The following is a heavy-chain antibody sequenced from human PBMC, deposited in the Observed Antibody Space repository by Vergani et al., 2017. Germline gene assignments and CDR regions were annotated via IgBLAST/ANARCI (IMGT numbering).Heavy chain of an antibody. V-gene: IGHV4-30-4*08. J-gene: IGHJ4*02. CDR3: ARILTLYDFWSGYCDYFDY. D-gene: IGHD3-3*01. Sequence: QVQLQESGPGLVKPSQTLSLTCTVSGGSISSGDYYWSWIRQPPGKGLEWIGYIYYSGSTNYNPSLKSRVTISVDTSKNQFSLKLSSVTAADTAVYYCARILTLYDFWSGYCDYFDYWGQGTLVTVSS. CDR1: GGSISSGDYY. CDR2: IYYSGST.